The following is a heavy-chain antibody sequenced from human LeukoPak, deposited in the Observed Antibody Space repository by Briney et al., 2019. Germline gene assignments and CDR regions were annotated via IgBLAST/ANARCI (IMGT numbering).Heavy chain of an antibody. Sequence: ASVKVSCKASGYTFTGYYMHWVRQAPGQGLEWMGWINPNSGGTNYAQKFQGRVTMIRDTSISTAYMELSRLRSDDTAVYYCAKAKITMIEPLLDYWGQGTLVTVSS. J-gene: IGHJ4*02. CDR2: INPNSGGT. V-gene: IGHV1-2*02. CDR1: GYTFTGYY. CDR3: AKAKITMIEPLLDY. D-gene: IGHD3-22*01.